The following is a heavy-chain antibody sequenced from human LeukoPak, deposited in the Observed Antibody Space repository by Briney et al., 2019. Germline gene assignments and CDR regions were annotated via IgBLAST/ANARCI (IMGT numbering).Heavy chain of an antibody. Sequence: QPGGSLRLSCAVSGFTFSSYEMNWVRQAPGKGLEWVSYISSSGSTIFYADFVKGRFIFSRTNDKLSLYLLMTSMRADDTAYYYCAELFITMIGGVLCKGTAVTISS. CDR2: ISSSGSTI. CDR1: GFTFSSYE. V-gene: IGHV3-48*03. CDR3: AELFITMIGGV. D-gene: IGHD3-10*02. J-gene: IGHJ6*04.